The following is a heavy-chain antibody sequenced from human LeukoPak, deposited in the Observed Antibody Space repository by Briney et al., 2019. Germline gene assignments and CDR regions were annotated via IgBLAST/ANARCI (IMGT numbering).Heavy chain of an antibody. J-gene: IGHJ4*02. CDR2: ISRSSSFI. CDR3: ARVSLCNSTSCYFDY. D-gene: IGHD2-2*01. CDR1: GFTFSNYS. Sequence: GTSLRLSCAASGFTFSNYSMNWVRQAPGKGLEWVSSISRSSSFIYYAGSVKGRFTISRDNAENSLYLQMNSLRAEDTAVYYCARVSLCNSTSCYFDYWGQGTLVTVSS. V-gene: IGHV3-21*01.